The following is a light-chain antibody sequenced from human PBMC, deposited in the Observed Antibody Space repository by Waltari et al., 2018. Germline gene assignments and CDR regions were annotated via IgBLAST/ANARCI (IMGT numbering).Light chain of an antibody. J-gene: IGKJ1*01. Sequence: ETVLTQSPVTLSLSPGETATLSCRASRRVGASFLAWYHQRPGQSPRLLIYGTSTRATGIPYRFSGDGSGTDFTLIIRRLEPEDLGVYFCHQYDQTPWTFGQGTTVE. CDR1: RRVGASF. V-gene: IGKV3-20*01. CDR2: GTS. CDR3: HQYDQTPWT.